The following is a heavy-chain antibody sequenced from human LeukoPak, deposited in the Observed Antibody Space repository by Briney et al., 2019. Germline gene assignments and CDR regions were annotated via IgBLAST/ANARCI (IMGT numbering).Heavy chain of an antibody. D-gene: IGHD3-10*01. CDR2: ISGSAITT. CDR3: AKDQRFGDLDDY. J-gene: IGHJ4*02. CDR1: GFSFSNYA. Sequence: GGSLRLSCTTSGFSFSNYAMSWVRQAPGKGLEWVSSISGSAITTYYADSVKGRFAISRDNSKNTLYLQMTSLRAEDTAVYYCAKDQRFGDLDDYRGQGTLVTVSS. V-gene: IGHV3-23*01.